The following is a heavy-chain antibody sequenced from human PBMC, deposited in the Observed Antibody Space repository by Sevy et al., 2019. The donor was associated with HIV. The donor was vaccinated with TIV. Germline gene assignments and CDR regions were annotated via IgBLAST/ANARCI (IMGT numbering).Heavy chain of an antibody. CDR3: ARRLGTSGLDY. CDR1: GYSFTTYW. CDR2: IYPGDSDT. V-gene: IGHV5-51*01. Sequence: GESLKISCKGSGYSFTTYWIAWVRQMPGKGLECLGVIYPGDSDTTYSPSFQGQVTISAGKSINTAYLQWTSLKASDTAIYYCARRLGTSGLDYWGQGTLVTVSS. J-gene: IGHJ4*02. D-gene: IGHD2-2*01.